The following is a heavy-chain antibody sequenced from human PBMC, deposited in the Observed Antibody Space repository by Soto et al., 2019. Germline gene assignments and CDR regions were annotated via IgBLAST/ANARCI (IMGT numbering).Heavy chain of an antibody. J-gene: IGHJ4*02. Sequence: ASVKVSCKASGYTFTSYDINWVRQATGQGLEWMGWMNPNSGNTGYAQKFQGRVTMTRNTSISTAYMELNSLKTEDTAVYYCTTDSLLGYCISTSCSYFDYWGQGTLVTVSS. CDR3: TTDSLLGYCISTSCSYFDY. V-gene: IGHV1-8*01. D-gene: IGHD2-2*01. CDR2: MNPNSGNT. CDR1: GYTFTSYD.